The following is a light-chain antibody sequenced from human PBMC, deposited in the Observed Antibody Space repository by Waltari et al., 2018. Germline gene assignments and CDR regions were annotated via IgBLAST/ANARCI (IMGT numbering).Light chain of an antibody. CDR1: SRDVGDYDW. Sequence: QSALTQPASVSGSPGQSITISCTGTSRDVGDYDWVSWYQQHPGKAPKVVIFDVSYRPSGVSNRFSGSKSGNTASLAITGLQAEDEANYYCQSFDTSLGAIFGGGTKVTVL. CDR3: QSFDTSLGAI. J-gene: IGLJ2*01. V-gene: IGLV2-14*03. CDR2: DVS.